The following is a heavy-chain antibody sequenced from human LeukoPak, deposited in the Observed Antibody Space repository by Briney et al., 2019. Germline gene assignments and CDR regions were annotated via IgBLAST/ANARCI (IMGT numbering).Heavy chain of an antibody. V-gene: IGHV4-59*11. CDR3: AREDIVVVPVAMNAFDI. J-gene: IGHJ3*02. CDR2: IHYSGRP. CDR1: GGSISGHY. Sequence: SETLSLTCTVSGGSISGHYWTWIRQPPGKGLEWIGQIHYSGRPDYSPSLKSRVTISVDTSKNQLSLKVTSVTAADTAVYYCAREDIVVVPVAMNAFDIWGQGTMVTVSS. D-gene: IGHD2-2*01.